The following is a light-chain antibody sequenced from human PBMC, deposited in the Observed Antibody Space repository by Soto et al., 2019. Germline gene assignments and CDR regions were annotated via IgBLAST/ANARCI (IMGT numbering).Light chain of an antibody. CDR1: QSVSSSY. V-gene: IGKV3-20*01. CDR3: QQYGSSPTWT. J-gene: IGKJ1*01. CDR2: GAS. Sequence: EIVFTQSPGTLSLSPGERATLSCRASQSVSSSYLAWYQQKPCQAPRLLIYGASSRATGIPDRFSGSVSGTDFTLTISRLEPEDFAVYYGQQYGSSPTWTFGQGTKLDIK.